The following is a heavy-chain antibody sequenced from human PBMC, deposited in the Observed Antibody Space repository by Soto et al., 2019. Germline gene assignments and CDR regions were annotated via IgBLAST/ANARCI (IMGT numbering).Heavy chain of an antibody. V-gene: IGHV5-10-1*01. CDR2: IDPSDSYT. D-gene: IGHD2-2*01. CDR1: GYSFTSYW. Sequence: GESLKISCKGSGYSFTSYWISWVRQMPGKGLEWMGRIDPSDSYTNYSPSLQGHVTISADKSISTAYLQWSSLKASDTAMYYCARILEDIVVVPAASRDYWGQGTLVTVSS. CDR3: ARILEDIVVVPAASRDY. J-gene: IGHJ4*02.